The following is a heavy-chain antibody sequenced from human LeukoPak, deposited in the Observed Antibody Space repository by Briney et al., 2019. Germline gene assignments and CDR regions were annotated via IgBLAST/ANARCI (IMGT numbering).Heavy chain of an antibody. V-gene: IGHV3-48*01. J-gene: IGHJ4*02. Sequence: PGGSLRLSCAASGFTFSNYNMNWVRQAPGKGLEWFSYISSSGRTTNYADSVKGRFTISRDNSKNTLYLQMNNLRAEDTAIYYCAKDNLNYGALSYTLDYWGQGTLVTVSS. CDR1: GFTFSNYN. D-gene: IGHD4-17*01. CDR3: AKDNLNYGALSYTLDY. CDR2: ISSSGRTT.